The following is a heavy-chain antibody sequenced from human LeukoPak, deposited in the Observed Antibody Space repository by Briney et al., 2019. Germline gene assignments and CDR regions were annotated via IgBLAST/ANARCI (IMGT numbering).Heavy chain of an antibody. CDR2: IGDSGSST. V-gene: IGHV3-23*01. J-gene: IGHJ3*02. CDR1: GFTFSKYA. Sequence: GGSLRLSCAASGFTFSKYAMSWVRQVPGKGLEWVSSIGDSGSSTYYADSVKGRFITSRDNSKNTLYLQMSSLRVEDTAIYYCARRPYAGAFDIWGQGTMVTVSS. D-gene: IGHD4-17*01. CDR3: ARRPYAGAFDI.